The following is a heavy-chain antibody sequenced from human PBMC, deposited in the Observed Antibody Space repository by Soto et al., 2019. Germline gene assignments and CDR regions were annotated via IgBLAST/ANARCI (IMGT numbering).Heavy chain of an antibody. V-gene: IGHV4-34*01. CDR1: GGSFSGYY. J-gene: IGHJ4*02. CDR2: INHSGST. Sequence: QVQLQQWGAGLLKPSETLSLTCAVYGGSFSGYYWSWIRQPPGKGLEWIGEINHSGSTNYNPSLKRRVTISVDTSKNQFSLKLSSVTAADTAVYYCASPTLGEEGSDYWGQGTLVTVSS. D-gene: IGHD4-17*01. CDR3: ASPTLGEEGSDY.